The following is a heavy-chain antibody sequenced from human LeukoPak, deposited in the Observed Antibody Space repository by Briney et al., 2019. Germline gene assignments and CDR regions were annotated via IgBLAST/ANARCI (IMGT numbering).Heavy chain of an antibody. V-gene: IGHV1-3*01. CDR1: GYTFTSYA. D-gene: IGHD6-6*01. CDR3: ARDFGIAARPGAY. Sequence: ASVKVSCKASGYTFTSYAMHWVRQAPGQRLEWMGWINAGNGNTKYSQEFQGRVTMTTDTSTSTAYMELRSLRSDDTAVYYCARDFGIAARPGAYWGQGTLVTVSS. J-gene: IGHJ4*02. CDR2: INAGNGNT.